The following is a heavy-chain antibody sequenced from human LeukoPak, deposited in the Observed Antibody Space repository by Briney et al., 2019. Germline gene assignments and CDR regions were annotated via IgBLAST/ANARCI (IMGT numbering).Heavy chain of an antibody. D-gene: IGHD2-2*01. CDR2: ISWNSGRI. CDR3: ARDYEDCSSTSCYLFLDY. Sequence: GGSLRLSCAASGFTFDDYAMHWVRQAPGKGLEWVSGISWNSGRIGYADSVKGRFTISRDNAKNSLYLQMNSLRAEDTALYFCARDYEDCSSTSCYLFLDYWGQGTLVTVSS. CDR1: GFTFDDYA. J-gene: IGHJ4*02. V-gene: IGHV3-9*01.